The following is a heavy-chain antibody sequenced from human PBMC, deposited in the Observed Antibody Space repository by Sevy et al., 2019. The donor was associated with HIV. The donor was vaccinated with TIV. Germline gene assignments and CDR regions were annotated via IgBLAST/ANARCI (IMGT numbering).Heavy chain of an antibody. D-gene: IGHD3-22*01. V-gene: IGHV1-24*01. CDR1: GYTLTELS. J-gene: IGHJ4*02. Sequence: ASVKVSCKVSGYTLTELSMHWVRQAPGKGLEWMGGFDPEDGETIYAQKFQGRVTMTEDTSTDTAYMELSNLRSEDTAVYYCATGPFYYDSSGYYFRALDYWGQGTLVTVSS. CDR2: FDPEDGET. CDR3: ATGPFYYDSSGYYFRALDY.